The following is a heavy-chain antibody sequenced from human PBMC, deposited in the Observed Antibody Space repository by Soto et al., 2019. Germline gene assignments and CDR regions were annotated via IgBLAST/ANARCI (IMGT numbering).Heavy chain of an antibody. CDR1: GYTFTDYY. CDR3: ARGRRDYDYIWGSYRSIDS. CDR2: INPNSGGT. J-gene: IGHJ4*02. D-gene: IGHD3-16*02. Sequence: QVQLVQSGAEVKKPGASVKVYCKASGYTFTDYYMHWVRQAPGQGLEWMGWINPNSGGTNYAQKFQGGVTMTRDTSITAAYMELNRLTSDDTAVYFCARGRRDYDYIWGSYRSIDSWGQGTLVTVSS. V-gene: IGHV1-2*02.